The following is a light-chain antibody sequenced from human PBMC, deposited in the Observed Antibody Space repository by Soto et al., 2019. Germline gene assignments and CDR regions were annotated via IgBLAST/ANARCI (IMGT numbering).Light chain of an antibody. CDR1: QSISTY. CDR3: QQSFSTPT. CDR2: GAY. Sequence: DIQMTQSPSSLSASVGDGVTITCRASQSISTYLNWYRQKPGKAPELLIYGAYTLHSGVPSRFSGGGSGTDFTLTISGLQSEDFATYYCQQSFSTPTFGQGTRLEIK. J-gene: IGKJ5*01. V-gene: IGKV1-39*01.